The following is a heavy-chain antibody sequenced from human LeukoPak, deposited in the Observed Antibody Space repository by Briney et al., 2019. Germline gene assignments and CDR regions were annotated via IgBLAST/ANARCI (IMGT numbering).Heavy chain of an antibody. CDR2: IYYSGST. Sequence: SETLSLTCTVSGGSISYYYWSWIRQPPGKGLEWIGYIYYSGSTNYNPSLKSRVTISVDTSKNQFSLKLSSVTAADTAVYYCARHNIAAAGMMRYNWFDPWGQGTLVTVSS. CDR3: ARHNIAAAGMMRYNWFDP. D-gene: IGHD6-13*01. CDR1: GGSISYYY. J-gene: IGHJ5*02. V-gene: IGHV4-59*08.